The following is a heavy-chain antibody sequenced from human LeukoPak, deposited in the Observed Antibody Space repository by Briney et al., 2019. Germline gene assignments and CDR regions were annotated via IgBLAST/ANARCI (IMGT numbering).Heavy chain of an antibody. CDR2: IIPIFGTA. V-gene: IGHV1-69*13. J-gene: IGHJ6*02. D-gene: IGHD2-2*01. CDR1: GGTFSSYA. CDR3: ARDGVVVPAAMEGLVGYYGMDV. Sequence: SVKVTCKASGGTFSSYAISWVRQAPGQGLEWMGGIIPIFGTANYAQKFQGRVTITADESTSTAYMELSSLRSEDTAVYYCARDGVVVPAAMEGLVGYYGMDVWGQGTTVTVSS.